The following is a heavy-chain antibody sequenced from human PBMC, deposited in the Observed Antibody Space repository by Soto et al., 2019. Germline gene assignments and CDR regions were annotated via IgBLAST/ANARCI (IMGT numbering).Heavy chain of an antibody. CDR2: IYYSGST. J-gene: IGHJ4*02. D-gene: IGHD5-12*01. CDR1: GGSVSSGSYY. V-gene: IGHV4-61*01. CDR3: ARDRVDGYNCWAFDY. Sequence: SETRSLTCTVSGGSVSSGSYYWSWIRQPPGKGLEWIGYIYYSGSTNYNPSLKSRVTISVDTSKNQFSLKLSSVTAADTAVYYCARDRVDGYNCWAFDYWGQGTLVTVSS.